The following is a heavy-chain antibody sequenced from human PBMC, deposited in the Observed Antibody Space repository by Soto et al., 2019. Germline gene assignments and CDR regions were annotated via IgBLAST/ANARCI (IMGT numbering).Heavy chain of an antibody. J-gene: IGHJ4*02. V-gene: IGHV4-59*01. D-gene: IGHD6-13*01. CDR2: IYYSGST. CDR3: VRYGSSWFYFDY. CDR1: GGSISSYY. Sequence: QVQLQESGPGLVKPSETLSLTCTVSGGSISSYYWSWIRQPPGKGLEWIGYIYYSGSTNYNPSLKSRVTISVDASKNQFSLKLSSVIAADTAMYYCVRYGSSWFYFDYWGQGALVTVSS.